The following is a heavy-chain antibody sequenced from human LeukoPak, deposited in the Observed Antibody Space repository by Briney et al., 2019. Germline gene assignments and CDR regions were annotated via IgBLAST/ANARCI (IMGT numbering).Heavy chain of an antibody. Sequence: PSETLSLTCTVSGGSISSSSYYWGWIRQPPGKGLEWIGSIYYSGSTYYNPSLKSRVTISVDTSKNQFSLKLSSVTAADTAVYYCARERYSYGFAGPGGDYWGQGTLVTVSS. D-gene: IGHD5-18*01. V-gene: IGHV4-39*07. CDR3: ARERYSYGFAGPGGDY. CDR1: GGSISSSSYY. CDR2: IYYSGST. J-gene: IGHJ4*02.